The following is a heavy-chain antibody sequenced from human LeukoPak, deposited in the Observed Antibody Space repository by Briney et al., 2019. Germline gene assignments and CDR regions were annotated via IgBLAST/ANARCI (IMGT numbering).Heavy chain of an antibody. V-gene: IGHV4-4*02. CDR1: GDSISSESW. CDR3: ARSPSSSLQIDY. Sequence: PSGTLSLTCSVSGDSISSESWWSWARQPPGKGLEWIGEIYHGGITNYNPSLKSRVTISVDKSKNQFSLKLSSVTAADTAVYYCARSPSSSLQIDYWGQGTLVTVSS. CDR2: IYHGGIT. D-gene: IGHD6-13*01. J-gene: IGHJ4*02.